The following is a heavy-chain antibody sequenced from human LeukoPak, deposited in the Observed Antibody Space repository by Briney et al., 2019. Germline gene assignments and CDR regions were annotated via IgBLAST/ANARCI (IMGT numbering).Heavy chain of an antibody. CDR2: INHSGST. CDR3: TRARSYVVVTAIRNWFDP. D-gene: IGHD2-21*02. CDR1: GGSFSGYY. V-gene: IGHV4-34*01. J-gene: IGHJ5*02. Sequence: SETPSLTCAVYGGSFSGYYWSWIRQPPGKGLEWIGEINHSGSTNYNPSLKSRVTISVDTSKNQFSLKLSSVTAADTAVYYCTRARSYVVVTAIRNWFDPWGQGTLVTVSS.